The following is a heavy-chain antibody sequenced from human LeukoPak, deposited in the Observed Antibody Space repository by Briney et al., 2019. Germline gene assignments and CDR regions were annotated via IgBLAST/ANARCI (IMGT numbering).Heavy chain of an antibody. D-gene: IGHD6-13*01. V-gene: IGHV3-23*01. Sequence: GGSLRLSCAASRFTFSNYGMHWVRQAPGKGLEWVRAISGSCGSTYYADSVKGRFTISRDNSKNTLYLQMNSLRAEDTAVYYCATDQLAFSSWLLFDYWGQGNLVTVSS. CDR1: RFTFSNYG. CDR2: ISGSCGST. J-gene: IGHJ4*02. CDR3: ATDQLAFSSWLLFDY.